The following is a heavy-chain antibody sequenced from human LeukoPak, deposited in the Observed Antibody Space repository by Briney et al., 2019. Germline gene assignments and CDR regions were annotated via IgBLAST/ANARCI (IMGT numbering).Heavy chain of an antibody. J-gene: IGHJ5*02. Sequence: GGSLRLSCAASGFTFSDYYMSWIRQAPGKGLEWVSYISSSGRTIYYADSVKGRFTISRDNAKNSLYLQMTSLRAEDTAVYYCAREGLELHRENWFDPWGQGTLVTVSS. V-gene: IGHV3-11*01. D-gene: IGHD1-7*01. CDR3: AREGLELHRENWFDP. CDR1: GFTFSDYY. CDR2: ISSSGRTI.